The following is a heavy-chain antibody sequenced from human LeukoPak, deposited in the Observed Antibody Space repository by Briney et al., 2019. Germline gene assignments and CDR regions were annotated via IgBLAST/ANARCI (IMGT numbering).Heavy chain of an antibody. CDR2: INPNSGGT. Sequence: GASVKVSCKASGYTFTGYYMHWVRQAPGQGLEWMGWINPNSGGTNYAQKFQGRVTMTRDTSISTAYMELSRLRSDDTAVYYCARATSGYYDYFDYWGKGTLVTVSS. J-gene: IGHJ4*02. D-gene: IGHD3-22*01. CDR1: GYTFTGYY. CDR3: ARATSGYYDYFDY. V-gene: IGHV1-2*02.